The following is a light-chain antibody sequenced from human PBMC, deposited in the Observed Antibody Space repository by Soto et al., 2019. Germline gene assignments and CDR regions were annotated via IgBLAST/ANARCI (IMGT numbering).Light chain of an antibody. Sequence: EIVFTQSPGTLSLSPGERATLSCRASQSVCSSYLAWSQQKPGQAPRLLIYGASNSATGIPDRFSGSGSGTDFTITISRLEPEDFAVDYYQQYGSSGTFGQGTKVDIK. V-gene: IGKV3-20*01. CDR2: GAS. CDR1: QSVCSSY. J-gene: IGKJ1*01. CDR3: QQYGSSGT.